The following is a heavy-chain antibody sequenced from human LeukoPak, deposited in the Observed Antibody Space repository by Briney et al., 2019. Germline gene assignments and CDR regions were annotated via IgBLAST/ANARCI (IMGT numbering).Heavy chain of an antibody. CDR1: GFIFTTYW. Sequence: GGSLRLSCAASGFIFTTYWMSWVRQAPGKGLEWVSYISSSGSTIYYADSVKGRFTISRDNAKNSLYLQMNSLRAEDTAVYYCAREMTTGAFDIWGQGTMVTVSS. V-gene: IGHV3-11*01. D-gene: IGHD4-17*01. CDR3: AREMTTGAFDI. CDR2: ISSSGSTI. J-gene: IGHJ3*02.